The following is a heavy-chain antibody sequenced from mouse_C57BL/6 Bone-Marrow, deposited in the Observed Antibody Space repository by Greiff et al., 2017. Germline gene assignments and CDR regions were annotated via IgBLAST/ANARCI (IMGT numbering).Heavy chain of an antibody. CDR3: ARRGETGWYFDV. J-gene: IGHJ1*03. CDR1: GYTFTTYP. V-gene: IGHV1-47*01. CDR2: FHPYNDDT. Sequence: VQLQQSGAELVKPGASVKMSCKASGYTFTTYPIEWMKQNHGKSLEWIGNFHPYNDDTKYNEKFKGKAPLTVEKSSSTVYLELSRLTSDEDAVYYCARRGETGWYFDVWGTGTTVTVSS. D-gene: IGHD4-1*01.